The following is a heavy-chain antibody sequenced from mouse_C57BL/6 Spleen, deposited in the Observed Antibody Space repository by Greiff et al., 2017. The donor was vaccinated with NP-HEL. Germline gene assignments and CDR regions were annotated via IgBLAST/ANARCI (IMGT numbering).Heavy chain of an antibody. CDR3: AFIALDV. Sequence: EVQLQQSGPELVKPGASVKISCKASGYTFTDYYMNWVKQSHGKSLEWIGDINPNNGGTSYNQKFKGKATLTVDKSSSTAYMELRSLTSEDSAVYYCAFIALDVWGTGTTVTVSS. CDR2: INPNNGGT. CDR1: GYTFTDYY. D-gene: IGHD1-1*01. V-gene: IGHV1-26*01. J-gene: IGHJ1*03.